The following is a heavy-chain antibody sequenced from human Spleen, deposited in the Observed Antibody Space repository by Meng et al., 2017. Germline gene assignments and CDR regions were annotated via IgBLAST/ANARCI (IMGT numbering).Heavy chain of an antibody. CDR3: ARGPTTMAHDFDY. CDR1: GGSFSDYY. J-gene: IGHJ4*02. D-gene: IGHD4-11*01. Sequence: QWGAGLFKPSETLSRTCVGSGGSFSDYYWSWIRQPPGKGVEWIGEINHSGSTNYNPSLESRATISVDTSQNNLSLKLSSVTAADSAVYYCARGPTTMAHDFDYWGQGTLVTVSS. V-gene: IGHV4-34*01. CDR2: INHSGST.